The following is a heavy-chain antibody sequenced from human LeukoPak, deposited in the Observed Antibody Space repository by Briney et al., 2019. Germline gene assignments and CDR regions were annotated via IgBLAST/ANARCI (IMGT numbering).Heavy chain of an antibody. CDR2: ISSSGSTI. CDR1: GFTFSDYY. V-gene: IGHV3-11*01. CDR3: ARYCSGGSCYSRGSFDY. J-gene: IGHJ4*02. Sequence: GGSLRLSCAASGFTFSDYYMSWIRQAPGKGLEWVSYISSSGSTIYYADSVKGRFTISRDNAKNSLYLQMNSLRAEDTAVYYCARYCSGGSCYSRGSFDYWGQETLVTVSS. D-gene: IGHD2-15*01.